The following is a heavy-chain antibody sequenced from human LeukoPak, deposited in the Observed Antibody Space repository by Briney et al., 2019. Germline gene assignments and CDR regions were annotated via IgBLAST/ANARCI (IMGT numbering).Heavy chain of an antibody. D-gene: IGHD4-23*01. J-gene: IGHJ3*02. CDR2: TYPDDSDT. CDR1: GYSFSNYW. V-gene: IGHV5-51*01. CDR3: ARRGYGGNSDDAFDI. Sequence: AGESLKISCKGSGYSFSNYWIGWVRQMPGKGLEWMGMTYPDDSDTRYSPSFQGQVTISADKSISTAYLQWSSLKASDTAMYYCARRGYGGNSDDAFDIWGQGTMVTVSS.